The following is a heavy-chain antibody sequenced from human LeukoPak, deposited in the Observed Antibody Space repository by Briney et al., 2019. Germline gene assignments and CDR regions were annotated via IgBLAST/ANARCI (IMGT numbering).Heavy chain of an antibody. CDR1: GFTFSSHG. D-gene: IGHD4-17*01. Sequence: GRSLRLSCAASGFTFSSHGMHWVRQAPGKGLEWVAIISYDGSNKYYADSVKGRFTISRDNSKNTLYLQMNSLRVEDTAVYYCAKDAVTTGYYNGMDVWGQGTTVTVSS. V-gene: IGHV3-30*18. J-gene: IGHJ6*02. CDR3: AKDAVTTGYYNGMDV. CDR2: ISYDGSNK.